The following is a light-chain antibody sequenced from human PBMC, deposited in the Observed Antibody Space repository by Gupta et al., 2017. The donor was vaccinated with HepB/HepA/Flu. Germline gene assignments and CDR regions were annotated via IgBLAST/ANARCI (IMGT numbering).Light chain of an antibody. Sequence: QVTQSPSSLSASLGDRVTITCRASQGISDRLAWYQQEAGKVPKLLIYAASSLQSGVPSRFSGRGFGTDFSLTISSLQPEDVATYYCQQDFGGPETFGQGTKV. V-gene: IGKV1-27*01. CDR1: QGISDR. CDR3: QQDFGGPET. CDR2: AAS. J-gene: IGKJ1*01.